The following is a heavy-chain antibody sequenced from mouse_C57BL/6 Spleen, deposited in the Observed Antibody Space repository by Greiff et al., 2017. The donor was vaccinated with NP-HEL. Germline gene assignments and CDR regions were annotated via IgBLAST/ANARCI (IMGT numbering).Heavy chain of an antibody. V-gene: IGHV1-69*01. CDR1: GYTFTSYW. J-gene: IGHJ3*01. CDR2: IDPSDSYT. D-gene: IGHD2-10*01. CDR3: GSSAYDGNYWFAY. Sequence: VQLQQSGAELVMPGASVKLSCKASGYTFTSYWMHWVKQRPGQGLEWIGEIDPSDSYTNYNQKFKGKSTLTVDKSSSTAYMQLSSLTSEDSAVYYCGSSAYDGNYWFAYWGQGTLVTVSA.